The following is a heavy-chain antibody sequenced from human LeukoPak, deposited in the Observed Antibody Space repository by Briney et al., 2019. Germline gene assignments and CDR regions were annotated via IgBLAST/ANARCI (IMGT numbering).Heavy chain of an antibody. V-gene: IGHV3-33*08. CDR3: AREGSPKLGIYNWFDP. D-gene: IGHD7-27*01. CDR1: GFTFSSYA. CDR2: IWYDGSNK. Sequence: PGGSLRLSCAASGFTFSSYAMHWVRQAPGKGLEWVAVIWYDGSNKYYADSVKGRFTISRDNSKNTLYLQMNSLRAEDTAVYYCAREGSPKLGIYNWFDPWGQGTLVTVSS. J-gene: IGHJ5*02.